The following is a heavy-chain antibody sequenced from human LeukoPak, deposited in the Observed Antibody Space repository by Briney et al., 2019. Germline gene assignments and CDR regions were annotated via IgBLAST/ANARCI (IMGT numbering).Heavy chain of an antibody. CDR2: ISGSGGST. CDR3: AKPRYYYDSSGYLENWFDP. Sequence: GGPLRLSCAASGFTFSSYAMSWVRQAPGKGLEWVSAISGSGGSTYYADSVKGRFTISRDNSKNTLYLQMNSLRAEDTAVYYCAKPRYYYDSSGYLENWFDPWGQGTLVTVSS. J-gene: IGHJ5*02. V-gene: IGHV3-23*01. D-gene: IGHD3-22*01. CDR1: GFTFSSYA.